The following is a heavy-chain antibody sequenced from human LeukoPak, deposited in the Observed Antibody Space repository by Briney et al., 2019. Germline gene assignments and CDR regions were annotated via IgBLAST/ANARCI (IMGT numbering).Heavy chain of an antibody. D-gene: IGHD6-19*01. CDR2: ISSSSSYI. V-gene: IGHV3-21*03. CDR3: AKDQDNTSGWYFAFDI. CDR1: GFTFSSYS. J-gene: IGHJ3*02. Sequence: GGTLRLSCEASGFTFSSYSMNWVRQAPGKGLEWVSSISSSSSYIYYADSVKGRFTISRDNAKNSLYLQMNSLRAEDTAVYYCAKDQDNTSGWYFAFDIWGQGTMVTVSS.